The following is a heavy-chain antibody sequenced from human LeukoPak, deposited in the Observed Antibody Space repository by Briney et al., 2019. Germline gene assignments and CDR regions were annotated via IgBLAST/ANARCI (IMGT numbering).Heavy chain of an antibody. D-gene: IGHD1-26*01. J-gene: IGHJ4*02. CDR3: ARDGDSGSTDY. V-gene: IGHV3-33*08. Sequence: GGSLRLSCAASGFTFSSYGMHWVRQAPGKGLEWVAVIWYDGSNKYYADSVKGRFTISRDNSKNTLYLQMNSLRAEDTAVYYCARDGDSGSTDYWGQGTLVTVSS. CDR1: GFTFSSYG. CDR2: IWYDGSNK.